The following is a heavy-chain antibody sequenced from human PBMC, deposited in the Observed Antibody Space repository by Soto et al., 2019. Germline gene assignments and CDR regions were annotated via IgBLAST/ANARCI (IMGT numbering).Heavy chain of an antibody. Sequence: GGSLRLSCASSGFTFSSYSMNWVRQAPGKGLEWVSYISSSSSTIYYADSVKGRFTISRDNAKNSLYLQMISLRAEDTAVYYCAKSIAAAPLYMDVWGKGTTVTVSS. CDR3: AKSIAAAPLYMDV. D-gene: IGHD6-13*01. V-gene: IGHV3-48*01. J-gene: IGHJ6*03. CDR1: GFTFSSYS. CDR2: ISSSSSTI.